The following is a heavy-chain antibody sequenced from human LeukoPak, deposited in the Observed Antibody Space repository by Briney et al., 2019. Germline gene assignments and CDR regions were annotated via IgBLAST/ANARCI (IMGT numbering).Heavy chain of an antibody. Sequence: GGSLRLSCAASGFTFSSYEMNWVRQAPGKGLEWVSYISGDSTTIHYADSVKGRFTISRDNVKKSLWLQMNSLKDDDTAVYYCARDHYSRNDYWGQGTLVTVSS. CDR1: GFTFSSYE. D-gene: IGHD6-13*01. CDR2: ISGDSTTI. V-gene: IGHV3-48*02. CDR3: ARDHYSRNDY. J-gene: IGHJ4*02.